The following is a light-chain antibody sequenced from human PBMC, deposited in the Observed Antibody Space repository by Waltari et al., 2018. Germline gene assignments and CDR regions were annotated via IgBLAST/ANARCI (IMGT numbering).Light chain of an antibody. CDR3: CSYAGSSTPNWV. J-gene: IGLJ3*02. Sequence: QSALTQPASVSGSPGQSITIPCTGISSDGGSYNLVSCYQQHPCKAPKLMIYEGSERPSGVSNRFSGSKSGNTASLTISGLQAEDEADYYCCSYAGSSTPNWVFGGGTKLTVL. CDR2: EGS. V-gene: IGLV2-23*01. CDR1: SSDGGSYNL.